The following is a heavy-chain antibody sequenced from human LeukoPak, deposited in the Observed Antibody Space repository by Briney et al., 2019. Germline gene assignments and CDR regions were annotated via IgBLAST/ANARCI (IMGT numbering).Heavy chain of an antibody. D-gene: IGHD2-21*01. CDR1: VYIFTHYY. J-gene: IGHJ4*02. CDR3: ARDIVVVPAVEAEDC. V-gene: IGHV1-2*02. CDR2: INPNSGLT. Sequence: ASVTVSCKASVYIFTHYYLHWVRQAPGQGLEWMGWINPNSGLTNYAKRFQDRVTMTADTSVSTAYMQLTRLTSDDSAVYFCARDIVVVPAVEAEDCWGQGTLVTVTS.